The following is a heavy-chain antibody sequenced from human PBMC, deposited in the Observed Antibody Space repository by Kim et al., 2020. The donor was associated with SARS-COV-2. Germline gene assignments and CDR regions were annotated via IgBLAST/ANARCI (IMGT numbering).Heavy chain of an antibody. Sequence: GGSLRLSCAASGFTFSSYAMSWVRQAPGKGLEWVSAISGSGGTTYYADSVKGRFTISRDNSKNTLYLQMNSLRAEDTAVYYCAKENELHSSGWYVYFDYWGQGTLVTVSS. CDR2: ISGSGGTT. J-gene: IGHJ4*02. D-gene: IGHD6-19*01. CDR3: AKENELHSSGWYVYFDY. CDR1: GFTFSSYA. V-gene: IGHV3-23*01.